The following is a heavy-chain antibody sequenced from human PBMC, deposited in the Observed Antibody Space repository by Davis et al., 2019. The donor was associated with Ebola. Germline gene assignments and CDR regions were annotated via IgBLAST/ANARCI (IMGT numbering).Heavy chain of an antibody. CDR3: ARDPAYCNGIVCPSEY. J-gene: IGHJ4*02. D-gene: IGHD2/OR15-2a*01. CDR1: GFTFTSAW. Sequence: GESLKISCAASGFTFTSAWMSWVRQAPGKGLEWISSISASNHYILYTDSVKGRFTISRDNAKNSLYLQMNSLRAEDTAVYYCARDPAYCNGIVCPSEYWGQGTLVTVSS. CDR2: ISASNHYI. V-gene: IGHV3-21*01.